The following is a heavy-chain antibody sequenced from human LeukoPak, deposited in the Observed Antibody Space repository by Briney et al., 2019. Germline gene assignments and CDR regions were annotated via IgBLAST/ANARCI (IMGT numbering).Heavy chain of an antibody. CDR1: GFTFSSYG. V-gene: IGHV3-30*18. J-gene: IGHJ1*01. D-gene: IGHD2-15*01. Sequence: GGSLRLSCAASGFTFSSYGMHWVRQAPGKGLEWVAVISYDGSNKYYAASVKGRFTISRDNSKNTLYLQMNSLRAEDTAVYYCAKEPTKYCSGGSCYSHFQHRGQGTLVTVSS. CDR2: ISYDGSNK. CDR3: AKEPTKYCSGGSCYSHFQH.